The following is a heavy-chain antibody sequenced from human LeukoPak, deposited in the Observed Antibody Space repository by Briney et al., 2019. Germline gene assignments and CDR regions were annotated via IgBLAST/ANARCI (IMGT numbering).Heavy chain of an antibody. V-gene: IGHV3-23*01. CDR2: VYSDGNT. Sequence: PGGSLRLSCAASGFTFSSYAMSWVRQAPGKGLEWVSAVYSDGNTYYADSVKGRFTISRDNSKNTLYLQMSRLSADDTAVYYCAGVRGYYYYGMDVWGHGTTVIVSS. J-gene: IGHJ6*02. CDR1: GFTFSSYA. D-gene: IGHD3-3*01. CDR3: AGVRGYYYYGMDV.